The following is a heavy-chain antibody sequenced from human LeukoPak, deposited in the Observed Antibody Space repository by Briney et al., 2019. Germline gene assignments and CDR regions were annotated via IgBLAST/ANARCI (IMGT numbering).Heavy chain of an antibody. CDR2: IFHSGST. Sequence: SETLSLTCAVSGGSIFSSNWWSWVRQPPGKGLEWIGQIFHSGSTSYSPSLKSRVTISVDKSKNQFSLKLTSVTAADTAVYYCARAGPGYSYGYTPFSFDSWGQGTLVTVSS. CDR1: GGSIFSSNW. CDR3: ARAGPGYSYGYTPFSFDS. V-gene: IGHV4-4*02. J-gene: IGHJ4*02. D-gene: IGHD5-18*01.